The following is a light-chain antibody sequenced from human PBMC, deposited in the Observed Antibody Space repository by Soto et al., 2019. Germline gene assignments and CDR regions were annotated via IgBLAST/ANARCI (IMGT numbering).Light chain of an antibody. V-gene: IGKV1-12*01. CDR2: TGS. Sequence: DIQMTQSPSSVSASVGDRVSITCRARQGISSWLAWYQQKPGRAPKLLIYTGSSLQSGVPSRFSCTGSRTDFTLTMSSLQPADVATYSWHQANSFPLTFGGGTQVEIK. J-gene: IGKJ4*01. CDR3: HQANSFPLT. CDR1: QGISSW.